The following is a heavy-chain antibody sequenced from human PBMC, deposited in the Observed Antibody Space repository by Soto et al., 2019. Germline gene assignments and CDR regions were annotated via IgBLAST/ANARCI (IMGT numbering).Heavy chain of an antibody. J-gene: IGHJ4*02. CDR2: IYYSGST. CDR1: GGAISSRSYY. V-gene: IGHV4-39*01. CDR3: ARRTFDSSGYRDY. D-gene: IGHD3-22*01. Sequence: SENLSLNCTGSGGAISSRSYYWGWIRQPPGKGLEWIGSIYYSGSTYYNPSLKSRVTISVDTSKNQFSLKLSSVTAADTAVYYCARRTFDSSGYRDYWGQGALVTVSS.